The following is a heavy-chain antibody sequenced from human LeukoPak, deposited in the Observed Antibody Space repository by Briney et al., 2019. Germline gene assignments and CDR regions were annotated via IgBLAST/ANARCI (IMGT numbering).Heavy chain of an antibody. CDR2: IYYSGST. J-gene: IGHJ3*02. Sequence: SETLSLTCTVSGGSISSSSYYWGWIRQPPGKGLEWIGSIYYSGSTYYNPSLKSRVTISVDTSKNQFSLKLSSVTAADTAVYYCARGRWVIYDSSGFDAFDIWGQGTMVTVSS. D-gene: IGHD3-22*01. V-gene: IGHV4-39*07. CDR3: ARGRWVIYDSSGFDAFDI. CDR1: GGSISSSSYY.